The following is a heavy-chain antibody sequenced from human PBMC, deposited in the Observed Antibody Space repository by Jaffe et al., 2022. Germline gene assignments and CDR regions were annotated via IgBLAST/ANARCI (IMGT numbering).Heavy chain of an antibody. CDR3: ARHGLGSGGSVRTWYFDL. CDR1: GGSISSSSYY. CDR2: IYYSGST. Sequence: QLQLQESGPGLVKPSETLSLTCTVSGGSISSSSYYWGWIRQPPGKGLEWIGSIYYSGSTYYNPSLKSRVTISVDTSKNQFSLKLSSVTAADTAVYYCARHGLGSGGSVRTWYFDLWGRGTLVTVSS. J-gene: IGHJ2*01. D-gene: IGHD2-15*01. V-gene: IGHV4-39*01.